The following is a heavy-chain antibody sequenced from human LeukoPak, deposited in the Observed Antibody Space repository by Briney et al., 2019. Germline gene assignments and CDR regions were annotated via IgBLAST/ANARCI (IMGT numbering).Heavy chain of an antibody. D-gene: IGHD1-7*01. CDR2: INHSGST. J-gene: IGHJ5*02. CDR3: ARAPYNWNYRFDP. Sequence: SETLSLTCAVYGGSFSGYYWSWIRQPPGKGLEWIGEINHSGSTNYNPSLKSRVTISVDTSKNQFPLKLSSVTAADTAVYYCARAPYNWNYRFDPWGQGTLVTVSS. CDR1: GGSFSGYY. V-gene: IGHV4-34*01.